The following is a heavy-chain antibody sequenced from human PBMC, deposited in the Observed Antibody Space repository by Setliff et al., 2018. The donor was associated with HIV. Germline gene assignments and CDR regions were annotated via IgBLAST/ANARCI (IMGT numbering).Heavy chain of an antibody. V-gene: IGHV4-39*01. D-gene: IGHD5-12*01. CDR2: IYSTGNT. CDR3: ARLLQWMSYSFDI. Sequence: PSETLSLTCTVSGGSITTSSYYWGWVRQPPGKGLEWIGSIYSTGNTYYSPSLKNRVSLSVDTSRSQFSLRLNSVTAADTGVYYCARLLQWMSYSFDIWGQGTMVTVSS. CDR1: GGSITTSSYY. J-gene: IGHJ3*02.